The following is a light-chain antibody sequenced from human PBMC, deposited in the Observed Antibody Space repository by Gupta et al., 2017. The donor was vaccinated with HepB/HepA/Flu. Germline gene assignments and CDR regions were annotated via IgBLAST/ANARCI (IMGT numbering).Light chain of an antibody. CDR2: DAT. J-gene: IGKJ1*01. CDR1: QSISSS. V-gene: IGKV1-39*01. Sequence: DIQMTQPPSSLCASVGDRVTITCRASQSISSSLNWYQQRPGKAPKLLIYDATTLQSGVPSRFSGSGSGTDFSLSIVSLQPEDFVTYYCQQNYRTPKTFGQGTRVEVK. CDR3: QQNYRTPKT.